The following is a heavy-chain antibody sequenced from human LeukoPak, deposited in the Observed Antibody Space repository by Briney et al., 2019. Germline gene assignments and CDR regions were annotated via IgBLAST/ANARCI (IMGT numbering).Heavy chain of an antibody. CDR2: INHSGST. CDR1: GGSFRGYY. D-gene: IGHD6-13*01. V-gene: IGHV4-34*01. J-gene: IGHJ4*02. Sequence: SETLSLTCTVYGGSFRGYYWSWIRQPPGKGLEWIGEINHSGSTNYNPSLKSRVTISADTSKNQFSLKLSSVTAADTAVYYCARGRLAAAGWWGQGTLVTVSS. CDR3: ARGRLAAAGW.